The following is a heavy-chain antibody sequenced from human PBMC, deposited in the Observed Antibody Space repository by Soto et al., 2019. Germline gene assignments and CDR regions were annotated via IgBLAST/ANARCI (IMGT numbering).Heavy chain of an antibody. CDR2: TNPNSGGT. CDR3: ARDLLRGHDYGDYVGGMDV. J-gene: IGHJ6*02. V-gene: IGHV1-2*02. D-gene: IGHD4-17*01. CDR1: GYTFTGYY. Sequence: ASVKVSCKASGYTFTGYYMHRVRQAPGQGLEWMGWTNPNSGGTNYAQKFQGRVTMTRDTSISTAYMELSRLRSDDTAVYYCARDLLRGHDYGDYVGGMDVWGQGTTVTVSS.